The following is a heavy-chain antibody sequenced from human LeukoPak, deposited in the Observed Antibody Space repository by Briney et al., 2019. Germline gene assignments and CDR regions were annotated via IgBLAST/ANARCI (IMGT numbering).Heavy chain of an antibody. D-gene: IGHD3/OR15-3a*01. CDR2: MYDTGSP. V-gene: IGHV4-59*08. CDR3: ARLILGWLDHFDS. J-gene: IGHJ4*02. CDR1: AGSISTFS. Sequence: SETLSLTCSVSAGSISTFSWSWIRQPPGKGLEWIGYMYDTGSPNYKPSLKSRVTISVDPSRNQFSLKLSSVTAADTAVYYCARLILGWLDHFDSWGQGALVTVSS.